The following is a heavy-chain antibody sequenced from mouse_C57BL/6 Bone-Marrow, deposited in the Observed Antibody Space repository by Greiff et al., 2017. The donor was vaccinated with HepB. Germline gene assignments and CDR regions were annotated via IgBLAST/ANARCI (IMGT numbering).Heavy chain of an antibody. D-gene: IGHD1-1*01. V-gene: IGHV5-6*01. CDR3: ARHEILGTVVEHCDV. CDR2: ISSGGSYT. Sequence: EVQRVESGGDLVKPGGSLKLSCAASGFTFSSYGMSWVRQTPDKRLEWVATISSGGSYTYYPDSVKGRFTISRDNAKNTLYLQMSSVKSEDTAMYYCARHEILGTVVEHCDVWGTETTVTVSS. J-gene: IGHJ1*03. CDR1: GFTFSSYG.